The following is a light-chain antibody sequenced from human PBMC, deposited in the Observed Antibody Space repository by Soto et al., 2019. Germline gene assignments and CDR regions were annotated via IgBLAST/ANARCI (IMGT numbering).Light chain of an antibody. Sequence: QSVLTRPPSVSVAPGLKVTISCTGSSSNIGSGYDVHWYQQFPGTAPKLLIYGNTNRPSGVPDRFSGSKSGTSASLAITGLQAEDEADYYCQSYDSSLSGYVFGTGTKVTVL. CDR2: GNT. CDR3: QSYDSSLSGYV. V-gene: IGLV1-40*01. CDR1: SSNIGSGYD. J-gene: IGLJ1*01.